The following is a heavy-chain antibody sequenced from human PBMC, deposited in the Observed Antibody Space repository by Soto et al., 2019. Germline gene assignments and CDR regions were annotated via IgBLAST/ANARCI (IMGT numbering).Heavy chain of an antibody. CDR1: GYTFTSYA. CDR3: ARDSGSANVYYFDY. CDR2: INAGNGNT. V-gene: IGHV1-3*01. J-gene: IGHJ4*02. Sequence: QVQLVQSGAEVKKPGASVKVSCKASGYTFTSYAMHWVRQAPGQRLEWMGWINAGNGNTKYSQKFQGRETITRDTSASTAYMELSSLKSEDTAVYYCARDSGSANVYYFDYWGQGTLVTVSS. D-gene: IGHD1-26*01.